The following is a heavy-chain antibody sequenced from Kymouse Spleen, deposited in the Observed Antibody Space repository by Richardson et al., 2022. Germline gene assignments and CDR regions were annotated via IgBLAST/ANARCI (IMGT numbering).Heavy chain of an antibody. D-gene: IGHD1-26*01. CDR1: GFTFSSYG. J-gene: IGHJ6*02. CDR3: AKAGATGYYGMDV. V-gene: IGHV3-30*18. CDR2: ISYDGSNK. Sequence: QVQLVESGGGVVQPGRSLRLSCAASGFTFSSYGMHWVRQAPGKGLEWVAVISYDGSNKYYADSVKGRFTISRDNSKNTLYLQMNSLRAEDTAVYYCAKAGATGYYGMDVWGQGTTVTVSS.